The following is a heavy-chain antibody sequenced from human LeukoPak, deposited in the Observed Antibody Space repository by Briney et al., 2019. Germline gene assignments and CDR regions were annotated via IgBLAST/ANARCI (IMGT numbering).Heavy chain of an antibody. CDR2: IYYSGST. Sequence: SETLSLTCTVSGGSISSYYWSWIRQPPGKGLEWIGYIYYSGSTNYNPSLKSRLTISVDTSKNQFSLKLSSVTAADTAVYYCARGRAAGAFDIWGQGTMVTVSS. D-gene: IGHD6-25*01. CDR3: ARGRAAGAFDI. J-gene: IGHJ3*02. V-gene: IGHV4-59*01. CDR1: GGSISSYY.